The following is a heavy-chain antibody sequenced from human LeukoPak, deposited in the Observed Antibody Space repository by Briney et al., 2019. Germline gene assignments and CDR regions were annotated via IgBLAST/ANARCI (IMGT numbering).Heavy chain of an antibody. CDR3: AVIYGSGSYFLDY. CDR2: ISHGGTNK. V-gene: IGHV3-30*03. D-gene: IGHD3-10*01. Sequence: PGGSLRLSCAASGFTFSNYGMHWVRQAPGRGLECVAVISHGGTNKYYADSVKGRFTISRDNSKNTLYLQMNSLRAEDTAVYYCAVIYGSGSYFLDYWGQGTLVTVSS. J-gene: IGHJ4*02. CDR1: GFTFSNYG.